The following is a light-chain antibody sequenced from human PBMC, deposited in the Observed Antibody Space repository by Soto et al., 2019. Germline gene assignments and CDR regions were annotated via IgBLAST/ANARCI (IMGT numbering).Light chain of an antibody. V-gene: IGKV1-9*01. CDR2: AAS. Sequence: DILLTQSPSFLSASVGDRVTITCRASQGISSYLAWYQKKPGKAPKLLIYAASTLQSGVPSRFSGSGSGTEFTLTISSLQPEDFATYYCQQFKSYSYTFGQGTKLEIK. J-gene: IGKJ2*01. CDR1: QGISSY. CDR3: QQFKSYSYT.